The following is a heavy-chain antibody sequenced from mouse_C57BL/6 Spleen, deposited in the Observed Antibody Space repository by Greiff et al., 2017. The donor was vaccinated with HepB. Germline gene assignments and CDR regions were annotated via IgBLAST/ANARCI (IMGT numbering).Heavy chain of an antibody. J-gene: IGHJ3*01. CDR2: IDPSDSYT. D-gene: IGHD1-1*01. CDR3: ALDYYGSSSAWFAY. Sequence: QVQLQQSGAELVMPGASVKLSCKASGYTFTSYWMHWVKQRPGQGLEWIGEIDPSDSYTNYNQKFKGKSTLTVDKSSSTAYMQLSSLTSEDSAVYYCALDYYGSSSAWFAYWGQGTLVTVSA. CDR1: GYTFTSYW. V-gene: IGHV1-69*01.